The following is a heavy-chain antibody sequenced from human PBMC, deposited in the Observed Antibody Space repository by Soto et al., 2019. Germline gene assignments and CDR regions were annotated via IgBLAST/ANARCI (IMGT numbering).Heavy chain of an antibody. CDR1: GGFFSSYY. CDR2: INHSGST. CDR3: ASILPYYDRLTGYYTGVGYMDV. J-gene: IGHJ6*03. Sequence: SETLSLTCAVYGGFFSSYYWSWIRQPPGEGLEWIGEINHSGSTNYNPSLRSRVTISVDTSKNQFSLKVSSVTAADTAVFYCASILPYYDRLTGYYTGVGYMDVWGRGTTVTVSS. D-gene: IGHD3-9*01. V-gene: IGHV4-34*01.